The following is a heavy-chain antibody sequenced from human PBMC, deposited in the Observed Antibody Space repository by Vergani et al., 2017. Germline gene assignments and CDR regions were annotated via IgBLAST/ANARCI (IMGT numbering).Heavy chain of an antibody. J-gene: IGHJ5*02. CDR2: ISAYNGNT. V-gene: IGHV1-18*01. CDR3: ARDNHLWFGEPFLP. Sequence: QVQLVQSGAEVKKPGASVKVSCKASGYTFTSYGSSWVRQAPRQGLELMGWISAYNGNTNYAQKLQGRLTMTTDTSTSTAYMELRSLRSDDTAVYYCARDNHLWFGEPFLPWGQGTLVTVSS. D-gene: IGHD3-10*01. CDR1: GYTFTSYG.